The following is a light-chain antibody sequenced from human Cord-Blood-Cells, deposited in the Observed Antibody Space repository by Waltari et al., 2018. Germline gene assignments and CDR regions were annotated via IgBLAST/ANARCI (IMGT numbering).Light chain of an antibody. V-gene: IGLV2-23*01. CDR1: SSDDGSYNL. CDR3: CSYAGSSTWV. CDR2: EGS. J-gene: IGLJ3*02. Sequence: QSALTQPASVSGSPGQSITISCTGTSSDDGSYNLVSWYQQHPGKAPKLMIYEGSKRPSGVFNRFSGSKPGNTASLTISGLQAEDEADYYCCSYAGSSTWVFGGGTKLAVL.